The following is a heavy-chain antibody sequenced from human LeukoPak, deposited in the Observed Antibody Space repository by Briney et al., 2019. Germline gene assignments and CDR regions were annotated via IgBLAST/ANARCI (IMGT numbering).Heavy chain of an antibody. D-gene: IGHD2-15*01. CDR2: IYYSGST. V-gene: IGHV4-31*03. Sequence: PSETLSLTCTVSGGSISSGGYYWSWIRQHPGKGLEWIGYIYYSGSTYYNPSLMSRLTISVDTSKNQFSLKLSSVTAADTAVYYCARSIVVVGSAFDIWGQGTMVTVSS. J-gene: IGHJ3*02. CDR1: GGSISSGGYY. CDR3: ARSIVVVGSAFDI.